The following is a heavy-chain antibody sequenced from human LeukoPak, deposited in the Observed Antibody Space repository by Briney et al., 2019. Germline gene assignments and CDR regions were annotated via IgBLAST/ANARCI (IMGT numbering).Heavy chain of an antibody. D-gene: IGHD2-2*01. Sequence: GGSLRLSCVASGFTFSSHAMSWVRQAPGKGLEWVSFISSSSSYMYYADSVKGRFTISRDNAKNSLYLQMNSLRAEDTAVYYCARGYCSSTSCLPLHWGQGTLVTVSS. CDR1: GFTFSSHA. V-gene: IGHV3-21*01. CDR2: ISSSSSYM. CDR3: ARGYCSSTSCLPLH. J-gene: IGHJ1*01.